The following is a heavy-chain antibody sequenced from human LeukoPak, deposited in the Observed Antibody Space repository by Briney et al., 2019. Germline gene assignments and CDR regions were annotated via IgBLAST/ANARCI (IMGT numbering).Heavy chain of an antibody. J-gene: IGHJ4*02. CDR1: GYTFTGYY. V-gene: IGHV1-2*06. CDR2: INPNSGGT. CDR3: ARGTGVVITYYYFDY. Sequence: ASVKVSCKASGYTFTGYYMHWVRQAPGQGLEWMGRINPNSGGTNYAQKFQGRVTMTRDTSISTAYMELSRLTSDDTAVYYCARGTGVVITYYYFDYWGQGTLVTVSS. D-gene: IGHD3-3*01.